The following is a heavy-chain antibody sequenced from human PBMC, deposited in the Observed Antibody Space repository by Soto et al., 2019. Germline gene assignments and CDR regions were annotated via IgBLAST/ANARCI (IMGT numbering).Heavy chain of an antibody. CDR2: IYWDDDK. D-gene: IGHD2-15*01. V-gene: IGHV2-5*02. J-gene: IGHJ4*02. Sequence: QITLKVSGPTLVKPTQTLTLTCTFSGFSLSTSGVGVGWIRKPPGKALEWLALIYWDDDKRYSPSLKSMLTITTDTSKQQVVLTMTNLDPVYTATYYCAHDANTATPMVKTYCFDYWGQGTLVTVTS. CDR3: AHDANTATPMVKTYCFDY. CDR1: GFSLSTSGVG.